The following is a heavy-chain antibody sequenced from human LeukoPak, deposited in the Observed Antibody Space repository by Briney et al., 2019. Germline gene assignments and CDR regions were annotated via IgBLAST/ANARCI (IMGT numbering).Heavy chain of an antibody. D-gene: IGHD6-19*01. CDR3: AKPTDSSGYPLDFDY. V-gene: IGHV3-9*01. CDR1: GFTFDDYA. J-gene: IGHJ4*02. Sequence: PGGSLRLSCAASGFTFDDYAMHWVRQAPGKGLEWVSGISWNSGSIGYADSVKGRFTISRDNAKNSLYLQMNSLRAEDTAVYYCAKPTDSSGYPLDFDYWGQGTLVTVSS. CDR2: ISWNSGSI.